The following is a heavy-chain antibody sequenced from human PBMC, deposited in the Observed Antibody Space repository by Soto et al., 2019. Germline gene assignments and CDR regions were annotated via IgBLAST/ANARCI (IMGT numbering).Heavy chain of an antibody. J-gene: IGHJ5*02. Sequence: PSETLSLTCTVSGGSISSSNWWTWVRQAPGKGLEWIGYIYHSGSTYYNPSLKSRVTISVDRSKNQFSLKLSSVTAADTAVYYCARVPTPWGQGTLVTVS. CDR1: GGSISSSNW. CDR3: ARVPTP. CDR2: IYHSGST. V-gene: IGHV4-4*02.